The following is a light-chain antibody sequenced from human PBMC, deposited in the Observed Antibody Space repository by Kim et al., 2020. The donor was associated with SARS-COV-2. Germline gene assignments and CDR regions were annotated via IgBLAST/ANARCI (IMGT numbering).Light chain of an antibody. CDR1: TLGVNF. Sequence: SLSPGQPASITCSENTLGVNFAGWYQQKPGQSPVLVIYQYSKRPSGIPERFSGSNSWNTATLTISGTQAMDEADYYCQAWDSSTVVFGGGTQLTVL. CDR2: QYS. V-gene: IGLV3-1*01. J-gene: IGLJ2*01. CDR3: QAWDSSTVV.